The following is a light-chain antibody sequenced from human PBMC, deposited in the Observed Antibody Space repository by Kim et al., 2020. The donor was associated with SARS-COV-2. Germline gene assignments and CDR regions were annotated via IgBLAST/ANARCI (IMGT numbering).Light chain of an antibody. CDR3: QQYGTAPQVT. J-gene: IGKJ4*01. CDR2: GAS. V-gene: IGKV3-20*01. CDR1: QSVSGSY. Sequence: AGERATLACRASQSVSGSYLAGYQQKPGQAPRLLIFGASRRATGIPDRFSGSGSGTDFTLTISRLEPVDFAVYHCQQYGTAPQVTFGGGTKVDIK.